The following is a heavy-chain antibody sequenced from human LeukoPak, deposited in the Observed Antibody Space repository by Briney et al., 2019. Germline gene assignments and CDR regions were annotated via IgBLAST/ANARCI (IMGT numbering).Heavy chain of an antibody. CDR3: AKSPYYYDSSGYYPAFDY. Sequence: GGSLRLSCTASGFTFSSYALSWVRQAPGKGLEWVSGISGSGGGTYYADSVKGRFTISRDNSKNTLYLQMNSLRAEDTAVYYCAKSPYYYDSSGYYPAFDYWGQGTLVTVSS. D-gene: IGHD3-22*01. J-gene: IGHJ4*02. CDR2: ISGSGGGT. CDR1: GFTFSSYA. V-gene: IGHV3-23*01.